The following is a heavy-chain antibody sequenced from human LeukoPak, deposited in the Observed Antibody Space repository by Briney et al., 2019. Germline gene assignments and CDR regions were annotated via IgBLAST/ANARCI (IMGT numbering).Heavy chain of an antibody. CDR3: ARDQLGAFDI. J-gene: IGHJ3*02. Sequence: PGGSLRLSCAASGFTFSSYSMNWVRQAPGKGLEWVSSISSSSSYIYYTDSVKGRFTISRDNAKNSLYLQMNSLRAEDTAVYYCARDQLGAFDIWGQGTMVTVSS. V-gene: IGHV3-21*01. CDR1: GFTFSSYS. D-gene: IGHD1-1*01. CDR2: ISSSSSYI.